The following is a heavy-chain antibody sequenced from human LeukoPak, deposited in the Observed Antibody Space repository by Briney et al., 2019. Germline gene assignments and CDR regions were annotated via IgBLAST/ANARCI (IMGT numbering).Heavy chain of an antibody. V-gene: IGHV4-59*01. J-gene: IGHJ5*02. CDR3: ARLYYDYVWGSYRYWFDP. CDR2: IYYSGST. Sequence: SETLSLPCTVSGGSISSYYWSWIRQPPGKGLEWIGYIYYSGSTNYNPSLKSRVTISVDTSKNQFSLKLSSVTAADTAVYYCARLYYDYVWGSYRYWFDPWGQGTLVTVSS. D-gene: IGHD3-16*02. CDR1: GGSISSYY.